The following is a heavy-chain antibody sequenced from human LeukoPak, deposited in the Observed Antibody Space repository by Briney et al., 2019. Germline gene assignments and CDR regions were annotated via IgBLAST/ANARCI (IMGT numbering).Heavy chain of an antibody. Sequence: GGSLRLSCAASGFTFSSYSMNWVRQAPGKGLEWVSSISFSSTYIYYADSVKGRFTISRDNAKNSLYLQMNSLRAEDTAVYYCARSKIGDPAPFDYWGQGTLVTVSS. CDR1: GFTFSSYS. D-gene: IGHD3-10*01. CDR2: ISFSSTYI. CDR3: ARSKIGDPAPFDY. J-gene: IGHJ4*02. V-gene: IGHV3-21*01.